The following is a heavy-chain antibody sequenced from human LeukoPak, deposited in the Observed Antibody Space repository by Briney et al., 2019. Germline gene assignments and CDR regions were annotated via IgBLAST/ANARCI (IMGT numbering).Heavy chain of an antibody. J-gene: IGHJ6*03. V-gene: IGHV4-59*08. CDR3: ARQRGGRYYMDV. Sequence: SETLSLTCTVSGGSISSYYWSWIRQPPGKGLEWIGYIYYSGSTNYNPSLKSRVTISVDTSKNQFSLKLSSVTAADTAVYYCARQRGGRYYMDVWGKGTTVTISS. CDR1: GGSISSYY. CDR2: IYYSGST.